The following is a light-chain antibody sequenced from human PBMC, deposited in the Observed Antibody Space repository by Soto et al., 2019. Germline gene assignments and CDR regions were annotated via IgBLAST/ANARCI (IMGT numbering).Light chain of an antibody. J-gene: IGLJ2*01. CDR2: LNSDGTH. V-gene: IGLV4-69*01. CDR1: SGHSNYA. Sequence: QPVLTQSPSASASLGASVKLTCTLSSGHSNYAIAWHQQQPEKGPRYLMKLNSDGTHSKGDGIPDRFSGSSSGAERYLSISSLQSEDEADYYCQTWGTGIQVFGGGTKLT. CDR3: QTWGTGIQV.